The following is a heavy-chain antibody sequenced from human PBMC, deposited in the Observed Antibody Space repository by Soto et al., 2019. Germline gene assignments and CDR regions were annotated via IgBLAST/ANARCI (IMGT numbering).Heavy chain of an antibody. CDR1: GDSMTSGDYS. Sequence: SETLSLTCTVSGDSMTSGDYSWSWIRQPPGKGLEWLGYIYRTGNTHYSPSLKSRVSISRDRSKNQFSLELTSVTAADTAVYYCARGDYQYSIDYWGQGTLVTVSS. D-gene: IGHD2-2*01. V-gene: IGHV4-30-2*01. CDR3: ARGDYQYSIDY. CDR2: IYRTGNT. J-gene: IGHJ4*02.